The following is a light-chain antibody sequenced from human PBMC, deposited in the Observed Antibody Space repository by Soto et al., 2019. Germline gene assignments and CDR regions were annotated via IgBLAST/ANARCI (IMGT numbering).Light chain of an antibody. Sequence: AIQLTQSPSSLSASVGDRVTITCRASQGISSALAWYQQKPGKAPKLLIYDASSLESGVPSRFSGSGSGTDFTLTISSLQPEDFATYYYQQFYSYTSMIFGQGTRLEIK. V-gene: IGKV1-13*02. J-gene: IGKJ5*01. CDR3: QQFYSYTSMI. CDR1: QGISSA. CDR2: DAS.